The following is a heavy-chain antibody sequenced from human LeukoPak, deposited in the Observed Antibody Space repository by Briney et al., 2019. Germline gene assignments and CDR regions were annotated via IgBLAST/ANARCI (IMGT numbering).Heavy chain of an antibody. CDR1: GFTFSSYA. V-gene: IGHV3-21*06. D-gene: IGHD6-19*01. Sequence: GGSLRLSCAASGFTFSSYAMSWVRQAPGKGLEWVSSISGGHGGTYYADSVKGRFTISRDNANNLVFLQMNSLRAEDTAVYFCARGIAVADTKRYFDYWGQGTLVTVSS. CDR3: ARGIAVADTKRYFDY. CDR2: ISGGHGGT. J-gene: IGHJ4*02.